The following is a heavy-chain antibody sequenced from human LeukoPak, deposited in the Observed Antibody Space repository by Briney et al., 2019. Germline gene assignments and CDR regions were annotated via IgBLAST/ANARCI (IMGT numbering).Heavy chain of an antibody. Sequence: PGGSLRLSCAASGFTVSSNYMSWVRQAPGKGLEWVSGIYSGGSTYYADSVKGRFTISRDNSKNTLYLQMNSLRAEDTAVYYCARDLRYSSSWYLAYYMDVWGKGTTVTVSS. CDR2: IYSGGST. J-gene: IGHJ6*03. CDR3: ARDLRYSSSWYLAYYMDV. CDR1: GFTVSSNY. V-gene: IGHV3-66*02. D-gene: IGHD6-13*01.